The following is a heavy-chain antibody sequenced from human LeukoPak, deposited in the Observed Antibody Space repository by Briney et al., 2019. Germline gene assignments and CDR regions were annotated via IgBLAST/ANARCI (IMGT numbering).Heavy chain of an antibody. D-gene: IGHD5-18*01. CDR1: GFTFGDYA. Sequence: GGSLRLSCTASGFTFGDYAMSWFRQAPGKGLEWVGFIRSKAYGGTTEYAASVKGRFTISRDDSKGIAYLQMNSLKTEDTAVYYCTRAYSYGYLTLGYWGQGTLVTVSS. CDR2: IRSKAYGGTT. CDR3: TRAYSYGYLTLGY. J-gene: IGHJ4*02. V-gene: IGHV3-49*03.